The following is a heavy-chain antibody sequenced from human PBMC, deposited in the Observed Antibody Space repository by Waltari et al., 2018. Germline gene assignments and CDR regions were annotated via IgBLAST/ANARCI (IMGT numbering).Heavy chain of an antibody. V-gene: IGHV1-24*01. CDR1: GYTLTELS. D-gene: IGHD2-2*01. J-gene: IGHJ3*02. CDR2: LDTEKGET. CDR3: ATGGYCSSTSCPGAFDI. Sequence: QVQLVQSGAEVKKPGASVKVSCKVSGYTLTELSMHWVRQAPGTGLEWMGGLDTEKGETSYGQKLKGRVTMTEDKSTDTAYMELSSLRSEDTAVYYCATGGYCSSTSCPGAFDIWGQGTMVTVSS.